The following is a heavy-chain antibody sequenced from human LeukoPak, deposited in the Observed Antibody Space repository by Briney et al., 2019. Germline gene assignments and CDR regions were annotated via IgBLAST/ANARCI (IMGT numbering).Heavy chain of an antibody. CDR3: ARELLYSSSWHNWFDP. CDR2: ISSSGSTI. Sequence: GGSLRLSCAASGFTFSSYEMNWVRQAPGKGLEWVSYISSSGSTIYYADSVKGRFTISRDNAKNSLYLQMNSLRAEDTAVYYCARELLYSSSWHNWFDPWGQGTLATVSS. D-gene: IGHD6-13*01. CDR1: GFTFSSYE. V-gene: IGHV3-48*03. J-gene: IGHJ5*02.